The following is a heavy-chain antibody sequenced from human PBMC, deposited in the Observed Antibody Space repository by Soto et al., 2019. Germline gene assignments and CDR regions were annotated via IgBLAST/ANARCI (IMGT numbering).Heavy chain of an antibody. Sequence: HVQLQESGPGLVKPSQTLSLTCTVSGGSISTGNFYWSRIRQHPVTALQRIAYIYYNGTTDYSPSLRKPVYILVETATIVVLLKPSCVTAAEPAVYYCVREPRLLIWFGDLQDWGPGTLVT. V-gene: IGHV4-31*01. CDR3: VREPRLLIWFGDLQD. CDR1: GGSISTGNFY. J-gene: IGHJ4*01. CDR2: IYYNGTT. D-gene: IGHD3-10*01.